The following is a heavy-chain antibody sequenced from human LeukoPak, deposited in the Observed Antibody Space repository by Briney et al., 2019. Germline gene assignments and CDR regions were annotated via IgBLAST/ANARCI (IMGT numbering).Heavy chain of an antibody. J-gene: IGHJ5*02. CDR2: IYYSGST. D-gene: IGHD6-19*01. CDR3: ARHPGEQWLAYFSWFDP. CDR1: GGSISSSSYY. Sequence: SETLSLTCTVSGGSISSSSYYWGWIRQPPGKGLEWIGSIYYSGSTYYNPSLKSRVTISVDTSKNQFSLKLSSVTAADTAVYYCARHPGEQWLAYFSWFDPWGQGTLVTVSS. V-gene: IGHV4-39*01.